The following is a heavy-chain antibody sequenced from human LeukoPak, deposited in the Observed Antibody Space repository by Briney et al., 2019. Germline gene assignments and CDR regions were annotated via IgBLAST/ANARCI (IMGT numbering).Heavy chain of an antibody. Sequence: SETLSLTCSVSGGSISGYYWSWIRQPAGKGLECIGRISSSGSTNYNPSLKSRVTMSVDTSKDQFFLKLSSVTAADTAVYYCARSPRRPHFYSSGSYYYYFDYWGQGTLVTVSS. J-gene: IGHJ4*02. CDR1: GGSISGYY. CDR2: ISSSGST. V-gene: IGHV4-4*07. D-gene: IGHD3-10*01. CDR3: ARSPRRPHFYSSGSYYYYFDY.